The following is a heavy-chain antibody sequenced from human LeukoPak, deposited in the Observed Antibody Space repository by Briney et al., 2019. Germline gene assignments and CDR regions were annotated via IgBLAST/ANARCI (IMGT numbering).Heavy chain of an antibody. V-gene: IGHV5-51*01. D-gene: IGHD3-10*01. Sequence: GESLKISCWDSGSSFTSYWIGWVRQMPGKGLEWMGLIYPGDSDTCSSPSFQGQVTISADKSISTAYLQWSSLKASDTAMYYCARAKDSYGLGSSIAGWFDPWGQGTLVTVSS. CDR1: GSSFTSYW. CDR3: ARAKDSYGLGSSIAGWFDP. J-gene: IGHJ5*02. CDR2: IYPGDSDT.